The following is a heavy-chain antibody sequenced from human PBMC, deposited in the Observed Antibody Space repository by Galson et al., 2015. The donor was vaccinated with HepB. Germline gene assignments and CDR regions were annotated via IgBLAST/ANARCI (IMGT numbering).Heavy chain of an antibody. Sequence: SLRLSCAASGFTFSSYAMHWVRQAPGKGLEWVAVISYDGSNKYYADSVKGRFTISRDNSKNTLYLQMNSLRAEDTAVYYCARDMLRVRSSWPYGVAFDIWGQGTMVTVSS. D-gene: IGHD6-13*01. CDR2: ISYDGSNK. CDR1: GFTFSSYA. CDR3: ARDMLRVRSSWPYGVAFDI. V-gene: IGHV3-30-3*01. J-gene: IGHJ3*02.